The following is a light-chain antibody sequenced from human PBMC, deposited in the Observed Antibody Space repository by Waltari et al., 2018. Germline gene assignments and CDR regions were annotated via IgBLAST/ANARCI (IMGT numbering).Light chain of an antibody. CDR1: QSISTY. V-gene: IGKV1-39*01. J-gene: IGKJ1*01. CDR3: QQSYTSPWT. CDR2: ATS. Sequence: DIQMTQSPSSLSASVGDRVTITCRASQSISTYLNWYQQIPGKAPKLLIYATSNLQSGVPSRFSGSGSGTHFTLTISSLQPEDFANYYCQQSYTSPWTFGQGTRVEIK.